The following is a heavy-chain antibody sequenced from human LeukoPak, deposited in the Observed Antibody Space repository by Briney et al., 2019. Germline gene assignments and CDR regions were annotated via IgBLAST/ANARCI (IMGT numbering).Heavy chain of an antibody. J-gene: IGHJ6*02. D-gene: IGHD1-14*01. CDR1: GFTVSSHY. CDR3: ARRPGSDYFGMDV. Sequence: GGSLRLSCAASGFTVSSHYMSWVRQAPGKGLEWVSVIYSGGSTYYADSVKDRFTISRDNSKNTLYLQMNSLRAEDTAVYYCARRPGSDYFGMDVWGQGTTVTVSS. V-gene: IGHV3-66*01. CDR2: IYSGGST.